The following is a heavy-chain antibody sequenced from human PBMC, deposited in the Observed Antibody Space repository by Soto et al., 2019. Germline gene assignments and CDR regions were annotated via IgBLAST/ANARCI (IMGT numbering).Heavy chain of an antibody. CDR3: ARGGSTWLESFQH. CDR2: IYASGST. J-gene: IGHJ1*01. CDR1: GGSISSYY. V-gene: IGHV4-59*01. Sequence: PSETLSLTCTVSGGSISSYYWSWIRQPPGKGLEWIGYIYASGSTNYNPSLKSRITISVDTSKNQFSLKLSSVTAADTAVYYCARGGSTWLESFQHWGQGTLATVSS. D-gene: IGHD6-13*01.